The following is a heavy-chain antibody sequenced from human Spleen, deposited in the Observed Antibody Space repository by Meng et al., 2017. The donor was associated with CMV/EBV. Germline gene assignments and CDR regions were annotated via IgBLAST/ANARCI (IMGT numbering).Heavy chain of an antibody. V-gene: IGHV3-21*04. J-gene: IGHJ4*02. Sequence: GESLKISCAASGFTFSSYEMNWVRQAPGKGLEWVSSISSSSSYIYYADSVKGGFTISRNNSKNTLYLQMNSLRAEDTAVYYCAKMSMFDTPLAYCGGDCYSGIDYWGQGTLVTVSS. CDR2: ISSSSSYI. CDR3: AKMSMFDTPLAYCGGDCYSGIDY. CDR1: GFTFSSYE. D-gene: IGHD2-21*01.